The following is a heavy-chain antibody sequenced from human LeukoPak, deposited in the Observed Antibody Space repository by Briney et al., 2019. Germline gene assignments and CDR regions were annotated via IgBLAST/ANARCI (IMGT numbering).Heavy chain of an antibody. CDR3: ARAEVGATTLDY. CDR1: GFTVSSNY. D-gene: IGHD1-26*01. J-gene: IGHJ4*02. Sequence: GGSPRLSCAASGFTVSSNYMSWVRQAPGKGLEWVSVIYSGGSTYYADSVKGRFTISRDNSKNTLYLQMNSLRAEDTAVYYCARAEVGATTLDYWGQGTLVTVSS. V-gene: IGHV3-53*01. CDR2: IYSGGST.